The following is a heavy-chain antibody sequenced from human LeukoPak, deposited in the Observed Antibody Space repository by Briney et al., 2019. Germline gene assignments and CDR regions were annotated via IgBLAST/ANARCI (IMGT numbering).Heavy chain of an antibody. CDR1: GGSIRSYH. Sequence: SETLSLTCTVSGGSIRSYHWSWIRQPPGKGLEWIGEINHSGSTNYSPSLKSRVTISVDTSKNQFSLKLSSVTAADTAVYYCARAGDSSGYCDSWGQGTLVTVSS. D-gene: IGHD3-22*01. J-gene: IGHJ4*02. CDR2: INHSGST. V-gene: IGHV4-34*01. CDR3: ARAGDSSGYCDS.